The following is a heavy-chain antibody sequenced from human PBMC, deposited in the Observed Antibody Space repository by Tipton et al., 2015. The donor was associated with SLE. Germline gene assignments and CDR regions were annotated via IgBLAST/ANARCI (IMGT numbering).Heavy chain of an antibody. J-gene: IGHJ4*02. CDR2: TNEDGTIT. D-gene: IGHD2-2*01. CDR1: GFTFGDYA. Sequence: SLRLSCTASGFTFGDYAMSWVRQAPGKGLVWVSRTNEDGTITSYEDSVKGRFTISRDNAKNILYLQMNSLRVEDTALYYCARGIDPTSSRISDYWGQGTLLSVSS. V-gene: IGHV3-20*04. CDR3: ARGIDPTSSRISDY.